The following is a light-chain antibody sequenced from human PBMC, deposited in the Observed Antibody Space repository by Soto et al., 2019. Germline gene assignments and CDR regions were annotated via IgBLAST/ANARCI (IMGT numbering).Light chain of an antibody. CDR2: EGS. J-gene: IGLJ3*02. CDR1: SSDVGGYNL. V-gene: IGLV2-23*01. Sequence: QSALTQPASVSGSPGQSITISCTGTSSDVGGYNLVSWYQHHPGKAPKFIIYEGSKRPSGISNRFSGSKSGNTASLTISGLQPEDEASYYCCSYAGSTTVVFGGGTQFTVL. CDR3: CSYAGSTTVV.